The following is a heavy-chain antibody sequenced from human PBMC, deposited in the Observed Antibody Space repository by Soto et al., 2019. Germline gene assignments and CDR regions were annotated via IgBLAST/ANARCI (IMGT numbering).Heavy chain of an antibody. CDR3: ARETGYYGGYNWFDP. V-gene: IGHV4-31*03. J-gene: IGHJ5*02. Sequence: SETLSLTCTVSGGSISAAAYYWSWIRQLPGKGLEWIGYIYYNGDTYYNPSLERRVTISLDTSKNQFSLELTSVTAADTAVYYCARETGYYGGYNWFDPWGQGTLVTVSS. CDR1: GGSISAAAYY. CDR2: IYYNGDT. D-gene: IGHD3-3*01.